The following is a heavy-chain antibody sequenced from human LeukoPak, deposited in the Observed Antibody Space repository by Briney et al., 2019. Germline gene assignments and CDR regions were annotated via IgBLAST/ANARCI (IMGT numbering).Heavy chain of an antibody. D-gene: IGHD4-23*01. CDR1: GGSISSGGYY. J-gene: IGHJ3*02. V-gene: IGHV4-31*03. CDR3: ASPIVYGGNSNDAFDI. Sequence: SETLSLTCTVSGGSISSGGYYWSWIRQHPGKGLEWIGYIYYSGSTYYNPSLKSRVTISVDTSKNQFSLKLSSVTAADTAVYYCASPIVYGGNSNDAFDIWGQGTMVTVSS. CDR2: IYYSGST.